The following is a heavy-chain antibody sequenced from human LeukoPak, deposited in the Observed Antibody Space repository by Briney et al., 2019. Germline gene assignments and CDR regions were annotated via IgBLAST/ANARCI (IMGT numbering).Heavy chain of an antibody. D-gene: IGHD5-24*01. J-gene: IGHJ4*03. V-gene: IGHV3-7*01. Sequence: GGSLRLSCAASGFTFSSYEMNWVRQAPGKGLEWVASINQDQSAIFYVDSVKGRFTISRDNTRNFLFLQMNSLRAEDTAFYYCAKLIRDVTIYDFWGPGSLVTVSS. CDR2: INQDQSAI. CDR1: GFTFSSYE. CDR3: AKLIRDVTIYDF.